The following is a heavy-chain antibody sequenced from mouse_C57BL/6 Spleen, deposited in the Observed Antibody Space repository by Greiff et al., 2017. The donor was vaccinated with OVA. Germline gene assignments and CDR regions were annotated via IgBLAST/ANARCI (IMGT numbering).Heavy chain of an antibody. V-gene: IGHV1-26*01. CDR1: GYTFTDYY. J-gene: IGHJ2*01. Sequence: EVQLQQSGPELVKPGASVKISCKASGYTFTDYYMNWVKQSHGKSLEWIGDINTNNGGTSYNQKFKGKATVTVDKSSSTAYMELRSLTSEDSAVYYCTRGNLTDYAPYFDDWGKGTTLTVSS. CDR3: TRGNLTDYAPYFDD. D-gene: IGHD1-1*02. CDR2: INTNNGGT.